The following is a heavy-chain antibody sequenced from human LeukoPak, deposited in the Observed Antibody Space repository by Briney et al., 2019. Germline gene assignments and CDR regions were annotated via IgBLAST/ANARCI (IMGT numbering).Heavy chain of an antibody. D-gene: IGHD4/OR15-4a*01. CDR3: ARGLSTEYGGGHYFQY. Sequence: ASVKVSCKASGYIFNNFYVHWVRQAPGQGLEWVAMINPTTGATTHAQKLQGRVSVTSDRSTNTVSLDLTSLGSEDTAVYFCARGLSTEYGGGHYFQYWGQGTLVVVSS. CDR2: INPTTGAT. J-gene: IGHJ1*01. V-gene: IGHV1-46*02. CDR1: GYIFNNFY.